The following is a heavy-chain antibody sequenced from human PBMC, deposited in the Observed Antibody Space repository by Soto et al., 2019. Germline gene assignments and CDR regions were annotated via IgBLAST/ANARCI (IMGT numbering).Heavy chain of an antibody. V-gene: IGHV1-8*02. Sequence: ASVKVSCTASGYTFTSYDINWVRQATGQGLEWMGWMNPNSGNTDYAQKFQGRVTMTTNTSISTAYMELSSLTSDDTAVYYCARAPVRVVVVPAGVPWTWFDPWGQRTLVTVAS. CDR1: GYTFTSYD. CDR2: MNPNSGNT. D-gene: IGHD2-2*01. J-gene: IGHJ5*02. CDR3: ARAPVRVVVVPAGVPWTWFDP.